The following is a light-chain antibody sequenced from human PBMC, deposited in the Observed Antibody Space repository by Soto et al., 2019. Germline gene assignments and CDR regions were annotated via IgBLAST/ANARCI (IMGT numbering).Light chain of an antibody. J-gene: IGKJ1*01. CDR2: GAS. CDR3: HQYGISPGT. V-gene: IGKV3-20*01. Sequence: EIVLTQSPATLAASTGERVTLSCRASQSVTSNYLAWHQQVADQSPRLLICGASSRDTGLPGRFSGGGSGRDFTLTSSRLEPEDSAVYYWHQYGISPGTFGQGTKVDIK. CDR1: QSVTSNY.